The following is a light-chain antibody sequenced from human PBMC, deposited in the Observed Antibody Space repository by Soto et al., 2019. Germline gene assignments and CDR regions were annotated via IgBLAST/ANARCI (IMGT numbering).Light chain of an antibody. J-gene: IGLJ1*01. V-gene: IGLV2-14*01. Sequence: QSVLTQPASVSGSPGQSITISCTGTSSDVGGYNYVSWYQQHPGKAPKLMIYDVSNRPSGVSNRFSGSKSGNTASLTISGLQAADEADYYCSSYTGSSSSYVFGTGTKVTVL. CDR1: SSDVGGYNY. CDR3: SSYTGSSSSYV. CDR2: DVS.